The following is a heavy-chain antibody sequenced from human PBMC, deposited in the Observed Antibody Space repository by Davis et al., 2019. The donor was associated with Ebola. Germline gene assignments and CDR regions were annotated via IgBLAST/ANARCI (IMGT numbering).Heavy chain of an antibody. D-gene: IGHD1-1*01. J-gene: IGHJ6*02. CDR1: GGSFSGYA. V-gene: IGHV1-69*13. CDR2: IIPMFGTP. Sequence: SVKVSCKASGGSFSGYAISWVRQAPGQGLEWMGGIIPMFGTPNYAQKFQGRVTITADESTSTAYMELSSLRSEDTAVYYCARGRVQKDGMDVWGQGTTVTVSS. CDR3: ARGRVQKDGMDV.